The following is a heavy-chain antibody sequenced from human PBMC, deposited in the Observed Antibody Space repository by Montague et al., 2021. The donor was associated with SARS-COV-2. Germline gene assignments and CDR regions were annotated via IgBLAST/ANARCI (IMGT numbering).Heavy chain of an antibody. CDR3: ARGGTIFGVVIRPFDY. Sequence: TLSLTCTVSGGSISSGGYYWSWIRQHPGKGLEWIGYIYYSGSTYYXPSLKSRVTISVDTSKSQFSLKLSSVTAADTAVYYCARGGTIFGVVIRPFDYWGQGTLVTVSS. CDR2: IYYSGST. CDR1: GGSISSGGYY. D-gene: IGHD3-3*01. V-gene: IGHV4-31*03. J-gene: IGHJ4*02.